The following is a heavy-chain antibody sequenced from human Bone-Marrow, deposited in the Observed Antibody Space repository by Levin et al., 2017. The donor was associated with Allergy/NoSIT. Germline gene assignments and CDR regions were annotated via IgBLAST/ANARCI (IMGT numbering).Heavy chain of an antibody. J-gene: IGHJ6*02. CDR3: ASVQRSSMIVGSDRWGRGV. Sequence: SCAVSGFTFSDSAMYWVRRAPGKGLEFVAALSSDGDTKYYAGSVMGRFTVSRDNSDDIPYLQMNSLTTEDTAVYFCASVQRSSMIVGSDRWGRGVWGQGTTVPV. D-gene: IGHD1-26*01. V-gene: IGHV3-30*04. CDR1: GFTFSDSA. CDR2: LSSDGDTK.